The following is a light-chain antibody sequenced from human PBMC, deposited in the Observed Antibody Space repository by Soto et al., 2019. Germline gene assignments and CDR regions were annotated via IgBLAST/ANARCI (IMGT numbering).Light chain of an antibody. CDR2: GNN. J-gene: IGLJ3*02. Sequence: QLVLTQPPSASGTPGQRVTISCSGGRSNIGIYNVSWYQQLPGTAPNLLIHGNNQRPSGVPDRFSGSKSGTSASLAISGLQSEDEADYYCAAWDDSLTWVFGGGTKLTVL. V-gene: IGLV1-44*01. CDR1: RSNIGIYN. CDR3: AAWDDSLTWV.